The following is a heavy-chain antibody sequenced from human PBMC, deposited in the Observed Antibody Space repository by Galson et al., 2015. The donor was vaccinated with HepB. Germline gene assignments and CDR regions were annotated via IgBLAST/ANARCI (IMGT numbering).Heavy chain of an antibody. D-gene: IGHD3-10*01. CDR1: GDSVSSNSAA. CDR2: TYYRSKWYN. Sequence: CAISGDSVSSNSAAWNWIRQSPSRGLEWLGRTYYRSKWYNDYAVSVKSRITINPDTSKNQFSLQLNSVSPEDTAVYYCARDEDGWFGELTDKNYGMDVWGQGTTVTVSS. J-gene: IGHJ6*02. CDR3: ARDEDGWFGELTDKNYGMDV. V-gene: IGHV6-1*01.